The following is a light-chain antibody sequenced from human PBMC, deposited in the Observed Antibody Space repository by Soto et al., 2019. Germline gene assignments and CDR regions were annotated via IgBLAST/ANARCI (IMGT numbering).Light chain of an antibody. CDR2: AAS. Sequence: EIVLTQSPGTLSLSPGERATLSCRTSQSVSSRYLAWYQQRPGQAPRLLIYAASSRATGIPDRFSGSGSGTDFTLTISRLEPEDFAVYYCQQYAGSPPRYIFGQGTKLEVK. CDR1: QSVSSRY. V-gene: IGKV3-20*01. J-gene: IGKJ2*01. CDR3: QQYAGSPPRYI.